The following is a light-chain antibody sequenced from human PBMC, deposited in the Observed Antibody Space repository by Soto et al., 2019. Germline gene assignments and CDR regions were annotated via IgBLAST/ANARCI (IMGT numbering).Light chain of an antibody. CDR3: QQGYSRPRT. Sequence: DIQLTQSPSSLSASVGDRVTITCRASQSISTSLNWYQQKPGKAPNLLIFTSSNLESGVPSRFSGSGSGTDFTLTISSLQPEDFATYFCQQGYSRPRTFGQGTKGISN. J-gene: IGKJ1*01. V-gene: IGKV1-39*01. CDR2: TSS. CDR1: QSISTS.